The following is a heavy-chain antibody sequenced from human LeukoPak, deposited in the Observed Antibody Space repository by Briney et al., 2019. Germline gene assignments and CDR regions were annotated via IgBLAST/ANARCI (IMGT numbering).Heavy chain of an antibody. CDR1: GGSISSGDYH. J-gene: IGHJ6*02. V-gene: IGHV4-30-4*01. CDR3: ASIRLRNAYGMDV. CDR2: IYYSGST. D-gene: IGHD3-3*01. Sequence: SQTLSLTCTVSGGSISSGDYHWSWIRQPPGKGLEWIGYIYYSGSTYYNPSLKSRVTISVDTSKNQFSLKLSSVTAADTAVYYCASIRLRNAYGMDVWGQGTTVTVSS.